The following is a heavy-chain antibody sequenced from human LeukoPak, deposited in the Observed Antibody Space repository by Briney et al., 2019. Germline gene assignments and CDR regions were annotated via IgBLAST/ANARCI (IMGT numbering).Heavy chain of an antibody. V-gene: IGHV3-9*01. CDR3: AKDTKRGEWLYDY. Sequence: GRSLRLSCAASGFTFDDYAMHWVRQAPGKGLEWVSGISWNSGSIGYADSVKGRFTISRDNAKNSPYLQMNSLRAEDTALYYCAKDTKRGEWLYDYWGQGTLVTVSS. CDR1: GFTFDDYA. J-gene: IGHJ4*02. D-gene: IGHD6-19*01. CDR2: ISWNSGSI.